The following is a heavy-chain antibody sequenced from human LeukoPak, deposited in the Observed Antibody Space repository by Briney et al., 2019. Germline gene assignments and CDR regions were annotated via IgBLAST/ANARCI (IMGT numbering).Heavy chain of an antibody. CDR1: GFTFSSYW. D-gene: IGHD2-15*01. V-gene: IGHV3-74*01. CDR3: AALCSGASCDNH. Sequence: GGSLRLSCAASGFTFSSYWMHWVRHAPGKGLVWVSRINSDGSSTSYADSVKGRFTISRDDAKNSLYLQMNSLRDDDTAVYYCAALCSGASCDNHWGQGTLVTVSS. J-gene: IGHJ5*02. CDR2: INSDGSST.